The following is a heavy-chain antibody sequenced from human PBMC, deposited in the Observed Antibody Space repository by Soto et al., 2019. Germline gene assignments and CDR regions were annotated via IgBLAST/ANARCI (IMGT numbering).Heavy chain of an antibody. CDR2: IIPIFGTA. V-gene: IGHV1-69*12. D-gene: IGHD2-2*01. CDR1: GGTFSSYA. Sequence: QVQLVQSGAEVKKPGSSVKVSCKASGGTFSSYAISWVRQAPGQGLEWMGGIIPIFGTADYAQKFQGRVPVTADETTSTAYMELSSLRSADTAVYYCARHVPAAGYYYGMDVWGQGTTVSVSS. J-gene: IGHJ6*02. CDR3: ARHVPAAGYYYGMDV.